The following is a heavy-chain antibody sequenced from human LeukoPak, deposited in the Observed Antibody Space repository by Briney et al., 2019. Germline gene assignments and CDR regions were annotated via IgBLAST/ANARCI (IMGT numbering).Heavy chain of an antibody. CDR2: ISGSGGST. CDR3: AKLGYCGSTSCSMGGLDF. V-gene: IGHV3-23*01. D-gene: IGHD2-2*01. J-gene: IGHJ4*02. Sequence: GGSLRLSCAASGFTFSSYAMSWVRQAPGKGLEWVSGISGSGGSTYYADSVTGRFTISRDNSKNTLYLQKNSLRAEDTAIYYCAKLGYCGSTSCSMGGLDFWGQGTLVTVSS. CDR1: GFTFSSYA.